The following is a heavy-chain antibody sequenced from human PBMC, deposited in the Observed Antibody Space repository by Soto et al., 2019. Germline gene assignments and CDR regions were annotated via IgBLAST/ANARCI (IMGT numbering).Heavy chain of an antibody. Sequence: GASVKVSCKVSGYTLTELSMHWVRQAPGKGLEWMGGFDPEDGETIYAQKFQGRVTMTEDTSTDTAYMELSSLRSEDTAVYYCATIVVVPAAMGDWFDPWGQGTLVTVSS. D-gene: IGHD2-2*01. J-gene: IGHJ5*02. CDR3: ATIVVVPAAMGDWFDP. CDR1: GYTLTELS. CDR2: FDPEDGET. V-gene: IGHV1-24*01.